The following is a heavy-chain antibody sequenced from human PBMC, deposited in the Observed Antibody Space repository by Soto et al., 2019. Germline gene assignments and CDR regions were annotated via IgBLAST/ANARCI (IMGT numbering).Heavy chain of an antibody. J-gene: IGHJ6*02. CDR2: SIPIFGIA. CDR3: EREDMDRETGLVSAAMEGMDV. D-gene: IGHD2-2*01. CDR1: GGTFSRYS. Sequence: QVQLVQSGAEVKKPGSSVKVSCKASGGTFSRYSITWVRQAPGHGLEWIGRSIPIFGIASYAQKFQVRVTITADDSTSTAYRELSSLGSDDTAVYYCEREDMDRETGLVSAAMEGMDVWGQGTTVTVSS. V-gene: IGHV1-69*08.